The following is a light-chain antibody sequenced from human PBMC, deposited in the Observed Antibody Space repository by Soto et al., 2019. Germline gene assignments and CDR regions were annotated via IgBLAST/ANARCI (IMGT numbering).Light chain of an antibody. CDR1: SSDVGGYNY. J-gene: IGLJ1*01. CDR2: EVS. Sequence: QSALTQPASVSGSPGQSITISGTGTSSDVGGYNYVSWYQQHPGKAPKLMIYEVSNRPSGVSNRFSGSKSGNTASLTISGLQAEDEADYYCISYTSGSIDYVFGTGTKVTVL. CDR3: ISYTSGSIDYV. V-gene: IGLV2-14*01.